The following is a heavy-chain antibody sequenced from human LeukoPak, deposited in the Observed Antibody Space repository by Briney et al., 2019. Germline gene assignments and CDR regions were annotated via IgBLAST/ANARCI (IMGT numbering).Heavy chain of an antibody. J-gene: IGHJ4*02. CDR2: IYYSGST. V-gene: IGHV4-59*01. CDR3: ARVYGSAFDY. D-gene: IGHD2-15*01. Sequence: PSETLSLTCTVSGGSISSDYWSCVRHPPGKGLEWIGYIYYSGSTNYNPSLKSRVTISVDTSNNQFSLKLSSVTAADTAVYYCARVYGSAFDYWGQGTLVTVSS. CDR1: GGSISSDY.